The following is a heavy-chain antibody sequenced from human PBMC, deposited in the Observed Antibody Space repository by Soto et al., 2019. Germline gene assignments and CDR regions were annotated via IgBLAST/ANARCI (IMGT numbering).Heavy chain of an antibody. D-gene: IGHD2-2*01. J-gene: IGHJ6*03. CDR2: ISYDGSNK. V-gene: IGHV3-30*18. CDR1: GFTFSSYG. CDR3: AKTFVPAASYYYYMDV. Sequence: SLRLSCAASGFTFSSYGMHWVRQAPGKGLEWVAVISYDGSNKYYADSVKGRFTISRDNSKNTLYLQMNSLRAEDTAVYYCAKTFVPAASYYYYMDVWGKGTTVTVSS.